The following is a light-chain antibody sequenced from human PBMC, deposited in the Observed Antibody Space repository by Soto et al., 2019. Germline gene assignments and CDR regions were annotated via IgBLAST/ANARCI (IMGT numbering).Light chain of an antibody. CDR3: KQYKEWPPFT. CDR2: DTS. V-gene: IGKV3-15*01. CDR1: QSVSSS. J-gene: IGKJ5*01. Sequence: VVLTQSPATLSLSPGERGSLSCGASQSVSSSYVAWYQHKPGLAPRLLIHDTSTRATGVPARFSGSGSGTEFTLSISSLQSEDFAVYYCKQYKEWPPFTFGQGTRLEIK.